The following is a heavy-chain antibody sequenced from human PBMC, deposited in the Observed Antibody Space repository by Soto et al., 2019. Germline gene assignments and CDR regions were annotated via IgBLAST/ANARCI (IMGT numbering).Heavy chain of an antibody. CDR1: GFIFRSYG. CDR3: ARESEDLTSNFDY. J-gene: IGHJ4*02. V-gene: IGHV3-30*03. CDR2: ISYDGSNK. Sequence: PGGSLRLSCAASGFIFRSYGMYWIRQAPGKGLEWVAIISYDGSNKYYADSVKGRFTISRDNSKNTLYLQMNSLRAEDTAVYYCARESEDLTSNFDYWGQGTLVTVSS.